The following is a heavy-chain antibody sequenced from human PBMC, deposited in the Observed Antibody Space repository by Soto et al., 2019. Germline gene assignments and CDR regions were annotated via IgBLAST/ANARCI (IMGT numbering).Heavy chain of an antibody. J-gene: IGHJ4*02. D-gene: IGHD1-26*01. CDR1: GYTFTGYY. CDR3: ARSWGGLQPFDY. V-gene: IGHV1-2*02. Sequence: ASVEVSCKXSGYTFTGYYMHWVRQAPGQGLEWMGWINPNSGGTNYAQKFQGRVTMTRDTSISTAYMELSRLRSDDTAVYYCARSWGGLQPFDYWGQGTLVTVSS. CDR2: INPNSGGT.